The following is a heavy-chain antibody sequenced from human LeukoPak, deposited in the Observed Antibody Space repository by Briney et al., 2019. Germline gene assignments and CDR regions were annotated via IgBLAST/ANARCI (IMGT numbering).Heavy chain of an antibody. V-gene: IGHV3-7*03. J-gene: IGHJ4*02. D-gene: IGHD3-22*01. CDR2: INLDGSEI. CDR3: VRDRGYSTFDY. Sequence: GGSLRLSCAASGFVFGHSWMSWVRQAPGKVLEWVANINLDGSEINYLDSLTGRLTISRDNAKDSLYLQMNGLRAEDTAVYFCVRDRGYSTFDYWGQGTLVTVSS. CDR1: GFVFGHSW.